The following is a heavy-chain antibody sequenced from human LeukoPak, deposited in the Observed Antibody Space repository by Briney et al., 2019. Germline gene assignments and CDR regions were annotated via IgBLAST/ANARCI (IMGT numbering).Heavy chain of an antibody. Sequence: GGSLRLSCAASGFTFTDFYMSWIRQAPGKGLEWVSYISSSSSTIYYADSVKGRFTISRDNAKNTLYLQMNSLRAEDTAVYYCARAAYYYDSSGYSASYYFDYWGQGTLVTVSS. CDR3: ARAAYYYDSSGYSASYYFDY. CDR2: ISSSSSTI. D-gene: IGHD3-22*01. J-gene: IGHJ4*02. CDR1: GFTFTDFY. V-gene: IGHV3-11*04.